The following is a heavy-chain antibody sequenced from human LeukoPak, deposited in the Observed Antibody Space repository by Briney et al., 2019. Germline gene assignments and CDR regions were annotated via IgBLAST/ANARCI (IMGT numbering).Heavy chain of an antibody. CDR3: ARESPAICFDY. D-gene: IGHD2-2*01. CDR2: IYYSGST. V-gene: IGHV4-31*03. Sequence: SQTLSLTCTVSGGSISSGGYYWSWIRQHPGKGLEWIGYIYYSGSTYNNPPLKSRVTISVDTSKNQFALKLSSVTAADTAVYYCARESPAICFDYWGQGTLVTVSS. J-gene: IGHJ4*02. CDR1: GGSISSGGYY.